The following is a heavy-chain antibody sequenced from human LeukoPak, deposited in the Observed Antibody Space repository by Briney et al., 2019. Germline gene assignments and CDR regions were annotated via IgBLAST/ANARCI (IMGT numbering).Heavy chain of an antibody. J-gene: IGHJ4*02. V-gene: IGHV3-74*01. Sequence: GGSLRLSCAASGFTFSSHWMHWVRQAPGKGLVWVSRINGDGSSTSYADSVKGRFTISRDNAKNSLYLQMNSLRAEDTAVYYCARDQRYCSSSSCPWEPFDYWGQGTLVTVSS. CDR1: GFTFSSHW. CDR3: ARDQRYCSSSSCPWEPFDY. CDR2: INGDGSST. D-gene: IGHD2-2*01.